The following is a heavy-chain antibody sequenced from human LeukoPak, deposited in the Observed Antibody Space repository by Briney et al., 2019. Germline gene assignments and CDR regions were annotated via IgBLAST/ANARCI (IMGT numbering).Heavy chain of an antibody. CDR1: GFTFSSYG. CDR3: AKPGGQQLVLGAEYFQH. CDR2: ISYDGSNK. Sequence: EGSLRLSCAASGFTFSSYGMHWVRQAPGKGLEWVAVISYDGSNKYYADSVKGRFTISRDNSKNTLYLQMNSLRAEDTAVYYCAKPGGQQLVLGAEYFQHWGQGTLVTVSS. J-gene: IGHJ1*01. D-gene: IGHD6-13*01. V-gene: IGHV3-30*18.